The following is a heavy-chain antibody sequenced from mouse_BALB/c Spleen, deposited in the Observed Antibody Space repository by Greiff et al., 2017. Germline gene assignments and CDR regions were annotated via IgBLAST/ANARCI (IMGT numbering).Heavy chain of an antibody. CDR1: GFTFSSFG. J-gene: IGHJ1*01. CDR2: ISSGSSTI. CDR3: ARDYGSSLYWYFDV. Sequence: EVKVEESGGGLVQPGGSRKLSCAASGFTFSSFGMHWVRQAPEKGLEWVAYISSGSSTIYYADTVKGRFTISRDNPKNTLFLQMTSLRSEDTAMYYCARDYGSSLYWYFDVWGAGTTVTVSS. V-gene: IGHV5-17*02. D-gene: IGHD1-1*01.